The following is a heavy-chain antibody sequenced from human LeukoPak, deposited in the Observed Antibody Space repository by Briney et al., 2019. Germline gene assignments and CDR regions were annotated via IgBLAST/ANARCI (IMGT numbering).Heavy chain of an antibody. J-gene: IGHJ4*02. CDR1: GFTFSNYW. CDR3: AGAVGMATISFGY. D-gene: IGHD5-24*01. CDR2: IKPDGSEK. V-gene: IGHV3-7*01. Sequence: GGSLRLSCAASGFTFSNYWMSWVRRAPGKGLEWVAIIKPDGSEKYYVDSVKGRFTISRDNAKNSLFLQMNSLRAEDTAVYYCAGAVGMATISFGYWGQGTLVTVSS.